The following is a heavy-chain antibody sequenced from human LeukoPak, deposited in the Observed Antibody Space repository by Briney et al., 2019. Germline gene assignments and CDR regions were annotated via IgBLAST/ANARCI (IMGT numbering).Heavy chain of an antibody. D-gene: IGHD6-6*01. V-gene: IGHV4-34*01. CDR1: GGSFSGYY. CDR2: INHSGST. CDR3: ARESSSSNWFDP. J-gene: IGHJ5*02. Sequence: SETLSLTCAVYGGSFSGYYWSWIRQPPGKGLEWIGEINHSGSTNYNPSLKSRVTISVDTSKNQFSLKLSSVTAADTAVYYCARESSSSNWFDPWGQGTLVSVSS.